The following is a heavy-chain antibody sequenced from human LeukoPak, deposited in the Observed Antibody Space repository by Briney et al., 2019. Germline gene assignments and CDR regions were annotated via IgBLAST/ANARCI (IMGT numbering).Heavy chain of an antibody. Sequence: GASVKVSCKASGYTFTSYYMHWMRQAPGQGLEWMGIINPSGGSTGYEQKFQGNVRMTRDMCTSTVSTELNSLRTDDTAVDYCARATYSRDGYNSCFDYWGQGTLVTVSS. J-gene: IGHJ4*02. V-gene: IGHV1-46*01. CDR2: INPSGGST. D-gene: IGHD5-24*01. CDR1: GYTFTSYY. CDR3: ARATYSRDGYNSCFDY.